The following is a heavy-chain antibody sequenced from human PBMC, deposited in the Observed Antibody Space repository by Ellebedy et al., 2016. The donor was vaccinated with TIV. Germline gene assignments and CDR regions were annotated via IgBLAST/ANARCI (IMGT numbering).Heavy chain of an antibody. V-gene: IGHV3-23*01. CDR2: ISGSGGST. CDR1: GFTFSSYA. CDR3: ARDGYLYGDYVDY. J-gene: IGHJ4*02. Sequence: GESLKISXAASGFTFSSYAMSWVRQAPGKGLEWVSAISGSGGSTYYADSVKGRFTISRDNSKNTLYLQMNSLRAEDTAVYYCARDGYLYGDYVDYWGQGTLVTVSS. D-gene: IGHD4-17*01.